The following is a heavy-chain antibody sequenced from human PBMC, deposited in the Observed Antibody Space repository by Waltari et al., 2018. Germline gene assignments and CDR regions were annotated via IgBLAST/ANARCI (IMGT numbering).Heavy chain of an antibody. CDR1: GGSISSHY. J-gene: IGHJ4*02. V-gene: IGHV4-59*11. Sequence: QVQLQESGPGLVKPSETLSLTCTVSGGSISSHYWSWIRQPPGKGLEWIGYIYYSGSTNYNPSRKSRVTISVETSKNQFSLKLSSVTAADTAVYYCARGRGYSYFLFDYWGQGTLVTVSS. CDR3: ARGRGYSYFLFDY. D-gene: IGHD5-18*01. CDR2: IYYSGST.